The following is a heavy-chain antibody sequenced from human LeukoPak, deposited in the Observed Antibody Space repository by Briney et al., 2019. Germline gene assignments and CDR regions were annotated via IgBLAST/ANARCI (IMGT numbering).Heavy chain of an antibody. CDR2: ISGGGDTT. J-gene: IGHJ4*02. Sequence: GGSLRLSCAASGFTFTSSTMNWVRQAPGKGLEWVSAISGGGDTTYYADSVKGRFTISRDNSKNTLYLQMSSLRPEDTAEYYCAKVRYDDSSGYPHYYFDYWGQGPLVTVSS. D-gene: IGHD3-22*01. V-gene: IGHV3-23*01. CDR1: GFTFTSST. CDR3: AKVRYDDSSGYPHYYFDY.